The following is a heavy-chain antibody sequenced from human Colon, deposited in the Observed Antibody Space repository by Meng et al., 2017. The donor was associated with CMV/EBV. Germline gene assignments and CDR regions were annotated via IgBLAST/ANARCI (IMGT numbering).Heavy chain of an antibody. CDR3: ARSEFWNSFYKHIDFDS. Sequence: ASVKVSCKSSGYTFTDYYIHWVRQAPGQGLEWMGWIDPKSGGTKYPQAFQGRVTMSSDTSMTTAYLDISGLRSDDTAIYYCARSEFWNSFYKHIDFDSWGQGTLVTV. D-gene: IGHD3/OR15-3a*01. V-gene: IGHV1-2*02. J-gene: IGHJ4*02. CDR1: GYTFTDYY. CDR2: IDPKSGGT.